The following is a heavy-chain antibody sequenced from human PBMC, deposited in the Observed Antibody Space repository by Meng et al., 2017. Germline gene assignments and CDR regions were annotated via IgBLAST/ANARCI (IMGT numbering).Heavy chain of an antibody. V-gene: IGHV3-33*01. D-gene: IGHD6-19*01. CDR2: IWYDGSNK. Sequence: VQLWEAGGGGVQPGRSLRFSCEAFGFTFSRYWMHWVRQAPGKGLEWVAVIWYDGSNKYYADSVKGRFTISRDNSKNTLYLQMNSLRAEDTAVYYCARVVYSSGWSFDYWGQGTLVTVSS. CDR1: GFTFSRYW. J-gene: IGHJ4*02. CDR3: ARVVYSSGWSFDY.